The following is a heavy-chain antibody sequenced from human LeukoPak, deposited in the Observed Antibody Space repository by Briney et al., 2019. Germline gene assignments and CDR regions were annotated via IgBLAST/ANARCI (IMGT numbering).Heavy chain of an antibody. CDR2: IYYSGST. V-gene: IGHV4-61*05. J-gene: IGHJ3*02. CDR3: ARRKNSGWSTDAFDI. Sequence: KPSETLSLTCTVSGGSISSSSYYWDWIRQPPGKGLEWIGYIYYSGSTNYNPSLKSRVTISVDTSKNQFSLNLSSVTAADTAVYYCARRKNSGWSTDAFDIWGQGTMVTVSS. D-gene: IGHD6-19*01. CDR1: GGSISSSSYY.